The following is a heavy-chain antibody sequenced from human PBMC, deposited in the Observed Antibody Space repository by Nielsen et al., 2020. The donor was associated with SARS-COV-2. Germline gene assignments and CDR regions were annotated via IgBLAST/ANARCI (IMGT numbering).Heavy chain of an antibody. CDR3: TRVYYYGSGSLDY. Sequence: GGSLRLSCTASGFTFGDYAVMWVRQAPGKGLEWVGFIRTNAHGGTTEYAASVKGRFTISRDDSKSIAYLQMNSLKTEDTAVYYCTRVYYYGSGSLDYWGQGTLVTVSS. CDR2: IRTNAHGGTT. J-gene: IGHJ4*02. D-gene: IGHD3-10*01. V-gene: IGHV3-49*04. CDR1: GFTFGDYA.